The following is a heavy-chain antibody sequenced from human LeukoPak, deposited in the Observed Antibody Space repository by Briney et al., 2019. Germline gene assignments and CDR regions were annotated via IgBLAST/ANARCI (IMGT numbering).Heavy chain of an antibody. CDR1: GFTFSNYN. CDR3: ARRSPNYYFDY. Sequence: GGSLRLPCAASGFTFSNYNMNWVRQAPGKGLEWVSSISSSNNYIYYADSVKGRFTISRDNAKNSLYLQMNSLRAEDTAVYYCARRSPNYYFDYWGQGTPVTVSS. CDR2: ISSSNNYI. V-gene: IGHV3-21*01. J-gene: IGHJ4*02.